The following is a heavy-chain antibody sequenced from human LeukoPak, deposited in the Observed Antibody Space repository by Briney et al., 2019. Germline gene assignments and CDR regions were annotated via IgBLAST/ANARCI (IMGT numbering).Heavy chain of an antibody. CDR2: ISSSGSTI. D-gene: IGHD6-19*01. V-gene: IGHV3-48*03. CDR1: GFTFSSYE. Sequence: GGSLRLSCAASGFTFSSYEMNWVRQAPGKGLEWVSYISSSGSTIHYADSAKGRFTISRDNAKNSLYLQMNSLRAEDTAVYYCARTYSSGWSGDAFDIWGQGTMVTVSS. J-gene: IGHJ3*02. CDR3: ARTYSSGWSGDAFDI.